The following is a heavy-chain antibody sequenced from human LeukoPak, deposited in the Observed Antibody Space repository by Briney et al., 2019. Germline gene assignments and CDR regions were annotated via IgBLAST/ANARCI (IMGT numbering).Heavy chain of an antibody. Sequence: PGGSLRLSCAASGFTFSSYEMNWVRQAPGKGQEWVSYISSGSTIYYADSVKGRFTISRDNAKNSLYLQMNSLRAEDTAVYYCAELGITMIGGVWGKGTTVTISS. CDR1: GFTFSSYE. V-gene: IGHV3-48*03. CDR2: ISSGSTI. D-gene: IGHD3-10*02. CDR3: AELGITMIGGV. J-gene: IGHJ6*04.